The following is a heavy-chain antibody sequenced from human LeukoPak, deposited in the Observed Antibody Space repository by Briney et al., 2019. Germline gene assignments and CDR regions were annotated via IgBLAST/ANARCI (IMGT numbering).Heavy chain of an antibody. V-gene: IGHV1-2*06. D-gene: IGHD3-22*01. CDR3: ARDLTIVVEDAFDI. Sequence: ASVKVSCKASGYTFTGYYMHWVRQAPGQGLEWMGRINPNSGGTNYAQKFRGRVTMTRDTSISTAYMELSRLRSDDTAVYYCARDLTIVVEDAFDIWGQGTMVTVSS. CDR1: GYTFTGYY. J-gene: IGHJ3*02. CDR2: INPNSGGT.